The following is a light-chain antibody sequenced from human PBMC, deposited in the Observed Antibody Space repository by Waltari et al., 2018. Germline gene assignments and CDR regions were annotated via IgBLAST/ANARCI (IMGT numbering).Light chain of an antibody. CDR3: QQYYIYWT. CDR2: EAS. CDR1: QSIKSR. V-gene: IGKV1-5*03. Sequence: DIQMTQSPSTLPAFVGDRVTITCRASQSIKSRLAWLQQKPGKAPKLLISEASRLESGVPSRFSGSGSGAYFTLTISSLQPDDFATYYCQQYYIYWTFGQGTKLQI. J-gene: IGKJ1*01.